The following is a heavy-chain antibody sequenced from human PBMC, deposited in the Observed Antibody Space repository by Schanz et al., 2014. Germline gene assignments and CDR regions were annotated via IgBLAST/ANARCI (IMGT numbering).Heavy chain of an antibody. D-gene: IGHD3-10*01. Sequence: QVQLVQSGGEMKKPGASVKVSCKASGYTFTGYYMHWVRQAPGQGLEWMGKIIPVLNIATYAQRFQGRVSITADTSTNTAYMELSSLTSEDTAVHYCARGRGFYDYWGQGTLVTVSS. CDR1: GYTFTGYY. CDR2: IIPVLNIA. CDR3: ARGRGFYDY. V-gene: IGHV1-69*02. J-gene: IGHJ4*02.